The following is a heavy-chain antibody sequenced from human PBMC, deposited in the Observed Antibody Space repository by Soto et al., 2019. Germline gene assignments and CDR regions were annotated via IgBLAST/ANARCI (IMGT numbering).Heavy chain of an antibody. CDR3: TTGQYQNYYYYYGMDV. V-gene: IGHV3-15*01. CDR2: IKSKTDGGTT. D-gene: IGHD2-2*01. CDR1: GFTFSNAW. Sequence: GGSLRLSCAASGFTFSNAWMSWVRQAPGKGLEWVGRIKSKTDGGTTDYAAPVKGRFTISRDDSKNTLYLQMNSLKTEDTAVYYCTTGQYQNYYYYYGMDVWGQGTTVTVSS. J-gene: IGHJ6*02.